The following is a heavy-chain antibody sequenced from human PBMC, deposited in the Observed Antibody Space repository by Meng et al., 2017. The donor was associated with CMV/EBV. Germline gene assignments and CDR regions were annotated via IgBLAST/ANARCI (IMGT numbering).Heavy chain of an antibody. CDR3: ARGGANMVRGLLDWFDP. CDR1: GFTFSSYW. Sequence: GESLKISCAASGFTFSSYWMHWVRQAPRKGLVWVSRINSDGSSTSYADSVKGRFTISRDNAKNTLYLQMNSLRAEDTAVYYCARGGANMVRGLLDWFDPWGQGTLVTVSS. D-gene: IGHD3-10*01. CDR2: INSDGSST. J-gene: IGHJ5*02. V-gene: IGHV3-74*01.